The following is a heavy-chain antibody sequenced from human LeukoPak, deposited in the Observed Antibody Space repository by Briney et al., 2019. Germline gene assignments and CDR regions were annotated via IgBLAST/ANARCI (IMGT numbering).Heavy chain of an antibody. J-gene: IGHJ5*02. CDR3: ARHPLMYYYGSGSSFDP. V-gene: IGHV3-23*01. D-gene: IGHD3-10*01. Sequence: GGSLRLSCAASGFTFSSYAMSWVRQAPGKGLEWVSIISGNGDSTYYADSVKGRFTISRDNSKNTLYLQMNSLRAEDTAVYYCARHPLMYYYGSGSSFDPWGQGTLVTVSS. CDR1: GFTFSSYA. CDR2: ISGNGDST.